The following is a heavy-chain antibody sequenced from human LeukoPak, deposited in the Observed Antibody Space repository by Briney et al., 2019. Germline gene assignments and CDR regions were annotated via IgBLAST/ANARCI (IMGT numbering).Heavy chain of an antibody. V-gene: IGHV1-8*03. CDR2: MNPNSGNT. CDR3: ARFHCSSTSCYADYYYMDV. CDR1: GYTFTSYD. D-gene: IGHD2-2*01. J-gene: IGHJ6*03. Sequence: ASVKVSCKASGYTFTSYDINWVRQATGQGLEWMGWMNPNSGNTGYAQKFQGRVTITRNTSISTAYMELSSLRSEDTAVYYCARFHCSSTSCYADYYYMDVWGKGTTVTVSS.